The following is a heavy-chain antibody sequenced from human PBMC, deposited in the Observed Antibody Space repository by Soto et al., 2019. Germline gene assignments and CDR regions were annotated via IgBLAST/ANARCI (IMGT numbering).Heavy chain of an antibody. Sequence: QVQLVESGGGLVKPGGSLRLSCAASGFTFSDYYMSWIRQAPGKGLEWVSYISSSTSTIYYADSVKGRFTISRDNAKNSLYLQMNSLRAEDTAVYYCARVNIVSTIHAWDYYYGMDVWGQGTTVTVSS. J-gene: IGHJ6*02. CDR2: ISSSTSTI. CDR1: GFTFSDYY. CDR3: ARVNIVSTIHAWDYYYGMDV. D-gene: IGHD5-12*01. V-gene: IGHV3-11*01.